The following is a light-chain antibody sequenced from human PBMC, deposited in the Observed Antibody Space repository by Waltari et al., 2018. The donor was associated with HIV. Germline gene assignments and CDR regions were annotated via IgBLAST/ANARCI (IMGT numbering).Light chain of an antibody. CDR1: SLRSYY. J-gene: IGLJ2*01. CDR2: GKN. CDR3: NSLDSSGNLYVV. V-gene: IGLV3-19*01. Sequence: SSELTQDPAVSVALGQTVRITCQGDSLRSYYASWYQQKPGQAPVLVIYGKNNRPSGIPDRFSGSSSGNTASLTITGAQAEDEADYYCNSLDSSGNLYVVFGGGTKLTVL.